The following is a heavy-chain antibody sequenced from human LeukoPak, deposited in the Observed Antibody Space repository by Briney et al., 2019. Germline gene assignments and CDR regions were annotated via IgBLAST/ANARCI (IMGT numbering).Heavy chain of an antibody. CDR3: ARFYDSRGRSFDY. D-gene: IGHD3-22*01. CDR2: IYYSGST. V-gene: IGHV4-31*03. Sequence: SQTLSLTCTASGGSISSGGYYWSWIRQHPGKGLEWIGYIYYSGSTYYNPSLKSRVTISVDTSKNQFSLKLSSVTAADTAVYYCARFYDSRGRSFDYWGQGTLVTVSS. J-gene: IGHJ4*02. CDR1: GGSISSGGYY.